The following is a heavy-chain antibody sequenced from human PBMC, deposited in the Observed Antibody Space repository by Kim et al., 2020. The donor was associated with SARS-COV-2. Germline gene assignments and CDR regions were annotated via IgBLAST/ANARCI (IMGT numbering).Heavy chain of an antibody. J-gene: IGHJ4*02. CDR3: ARYRRYYYDNTGHLDN. D-gene: IGHD3-22*01. V-gene: IGHV3-7*01. Sequence: GGSLRLSCAASGFTFSTYWMSWVRQAPGKGLEWVANINEDGSERHYVDSVKGRFTISRDNAKNSLYLQMNSLGAEDTAVYYGARYRRYYYDNTGHLDNWGQGALVTVSS. CDR1: GFTFSTYW. CDR2: INEDGSER.